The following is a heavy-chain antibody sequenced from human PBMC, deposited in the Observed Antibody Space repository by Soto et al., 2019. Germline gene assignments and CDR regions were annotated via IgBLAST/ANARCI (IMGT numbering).Heavy chain of an antibody. V-gene: IGHV3-21*01. Sequence: WGSLRLSCADSGFTFRSFTMSWFRQSPGKGLEWVSTISSNSAYIYYTDALRGRFTISRDNAKNSLHLQMNSLRAEDTAVYYCTRDASRDSSARGWFDPWGPGTLVTVSS. CDR1: GFTFRSFT. CDR2: ISSNSAYI. J-gene: IGHJ5*02. CDR3: TRDASRDSSARGWFDP. D-gene: IGHD6-13*01.